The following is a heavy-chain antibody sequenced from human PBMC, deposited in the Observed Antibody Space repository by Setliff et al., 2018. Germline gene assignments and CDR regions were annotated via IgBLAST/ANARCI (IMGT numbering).Heavy chain of an antibody. CDR3: AREYYYARSRNFDY. Sequence: SETLSLTCTVSGGSISSSRDYWGWIRQPPGKGLEWIGYIYYSGSTNYNPSLKSRVSISVDTSKNQFSLRLTSVTAADTAVYYCAREYYYARSRNFDYWGQGTLVTVSS. D-gene: IGHD3-22*01. CDR1: GGSISSSRDY. CDR2: IYYSGST. J-gene: IGHJ4*02. V-gene: IGHV4-61*01.